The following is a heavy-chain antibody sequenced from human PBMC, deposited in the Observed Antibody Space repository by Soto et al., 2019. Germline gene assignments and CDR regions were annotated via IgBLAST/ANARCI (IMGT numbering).Heavy chain of an antibody. J-gene: IGHJ4*02. V-gene: IGHV4-4*02. D-gene: IGHD3-16*01. CDR2: ISPSGTV. CDR1: WVSITSSNW. CDR3: ARDYDGFDY. Sequence: SETLFPTCDVSWVSITSSNWWTWVRPPPGKGLEGLGKISPSGTVNYNATLRSRVTISVYKPKNPLFLKLMFVTAADTAVYYCARDYDGFDYWGPGILVTVS.